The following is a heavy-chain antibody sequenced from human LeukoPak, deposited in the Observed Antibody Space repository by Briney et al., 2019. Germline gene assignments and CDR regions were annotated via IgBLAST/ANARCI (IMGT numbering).Heavy chain of an antibody. J-gene: IGHJ4*02. Sequence: KPSETLSLTCTVSGGSISSYYWNWIRQPPGKGLEWIGYIYYSGTTNYNPSPKSRVTISVDTSKNQFSLKLSSVTAADTAVYYCARGVYIAAAQYGYWGQGTLVTVSS. CDR1: GGSISSYY. V-gene: IGHV4-59*01. CDR2: IYYSGTT. CDR3: ARGVYIAAAQYGY. D-gene: IGHD6-13*01.